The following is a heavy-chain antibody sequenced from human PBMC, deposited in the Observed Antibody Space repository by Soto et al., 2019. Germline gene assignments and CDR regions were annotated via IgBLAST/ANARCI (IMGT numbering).Heavy chain of an antibody. V-gene: IGHV4-34*01. CDR2: INHSGST. CDR3: AIKLRFFDY. Sequence: QVQLQQWGAGLLKSSETLSLTCAVYGGSFSGYYWSWIRQPPGKGLEWIGEINHSGSTNYNPSLKSRVTISVDTSKNQFSLKLSSVTSADTAVYYCAIKLRFFDYWGQGTLVTVSS. CDR1: GGSFSGYY. D-gene: IGHD3-3*01. J-gene: IGHJ4*02.